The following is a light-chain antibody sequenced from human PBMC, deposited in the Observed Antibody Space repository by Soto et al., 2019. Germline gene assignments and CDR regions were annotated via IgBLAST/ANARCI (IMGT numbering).Light chain of an antibody. Sequence: QSELTQPASVSGSPGQSITISCTGTSSDVGAYDYVSWYQHHPGKAPKLMIFDVNNRPSGVSNRFSGSKSGNTASLTISGLQAEDEADYFCSSYTTSSTLPYVFGTGTKVTVL. V-gene: IGLV2-14*03. CDR1: SSDVGAYDY. CDR2: DVN. J-gene: IGLJ1*01. CDR3: SSYTTSSTLPYV.